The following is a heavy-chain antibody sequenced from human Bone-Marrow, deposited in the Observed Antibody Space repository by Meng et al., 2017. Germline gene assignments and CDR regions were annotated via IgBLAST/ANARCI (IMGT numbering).Heavy chain of an antibody. J-gene: IGHJ4*02. CDR2: ISAYNGNT. V-gene: IGHV1-18*01. CDR3: ARDRPIIAPGRFDY. Sequence: QLRLVQFGACGINPGRSWKVSCKASGYTFTIYGISLVRPAPGQGLEWMGWISAYNGNTNYAQKLQGRVTMTTDTSTSTAYMELRSLRSDDTAVYYCARDRPIIAPGRFDYWGQGTLVTVSS. D-gene: IGHD3-10*01. CDR1: GYTFTIYG.